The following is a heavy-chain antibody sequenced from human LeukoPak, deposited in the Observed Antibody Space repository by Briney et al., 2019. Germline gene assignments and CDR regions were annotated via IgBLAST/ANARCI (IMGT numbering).Heavy chain of an antibody. D-gene: IGHD3-10*01. Sequence: PSETLSLTCAVYGGSFSGYYWSWIRQPPGKGLEWIGEINHSGSTNYNPSLKSRVTISVDTSKNQFSLKLSSATAADTAVYYCARFSSSGSHFDYWGQGTLVTVSS. CDR3: ARFSSSGSHFDY. CDR2: INHSGST. CDR1: GGSFSGYY. J-gene: IGHJ4*02. V-gene: IGHV4-34*01.